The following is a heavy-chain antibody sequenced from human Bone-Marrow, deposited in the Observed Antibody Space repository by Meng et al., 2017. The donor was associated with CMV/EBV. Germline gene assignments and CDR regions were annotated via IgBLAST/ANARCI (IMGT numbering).Heavy chain of an antibody. V-gene: IGHV4-59*01. J-gene: IGHJ6*02. D-gene: IGHD5-18*01. CDR2: IYYSGST. Sequence: GSLRLSCTVSGGSISSYYWSWIRQPPGKGLEWIGYIYYSGSTNYNPSLKSRVTISVDTSKNQFSLKLSSVTAADTAVCYCARDGYSYGFKNYGMDVWGQGTTVTVSS. CDR1: GGSISSYY. CDR3: ARDGYSYGFKNYGMDV.